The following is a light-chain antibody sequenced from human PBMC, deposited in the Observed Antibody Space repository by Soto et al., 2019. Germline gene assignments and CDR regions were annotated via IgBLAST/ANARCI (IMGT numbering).Light chain of an antibody. CDR2: EVT. J-gene: IGLJ2*01. CDR3: SSYTSGSTLVV. V-gene: IGLV2-14*01. CDR1: SSDVGAYNY. Sequence: QSALTQPASVSGSPGQSITISCTGSSSDVGAYNYVSWYQQHPGKAPRLMIYEVTNRPSGVSNRFSASKSGNTASLTISGLRAEDEADYYCSSYTSGSTLVVFGGGTKLTVL.